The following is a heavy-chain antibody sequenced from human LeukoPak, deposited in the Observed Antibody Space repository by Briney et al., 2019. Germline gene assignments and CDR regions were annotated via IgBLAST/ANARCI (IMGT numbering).Heavy chain of an antibody. CDR1: GFTFSSYA. CDR2: ISGSGGST. V-gene: IGHV3-23*01. Sequence: GGSLRLSCAASGFTFSSYAMSWVRQAPGKGLEWVSAISGSGGSTYYADSVKGRFTISRDNSKNTLYLQMNSLRADDTAVYFCAKGNDLGASFDYWGQGTLVSVSS. D-gene: IGHD3-16*01. J-gene: IGHJ4*02. CDR3: AKGNDLGASFDY.